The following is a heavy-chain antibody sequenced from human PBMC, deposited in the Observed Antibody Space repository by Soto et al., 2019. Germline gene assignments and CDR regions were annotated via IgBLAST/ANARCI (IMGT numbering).Heavy chain of an antibody. D-gene: IGHD2-2*01. J-gene: IGHJ6*03. CDR2: ISAYNGNT. CDR3: ARGYCSSTSCYGYYYYYMDV. Sequence: ASVKVSCKASGYTFTSYGISRVRQAPGQGLEWMGWISAYNGNTNYAQKLQGRVTMTTDTSTSTAYMELRSLRSDDTAVYYCARGYCSSTSCYGYYYYYMDVWGKGTTVTVSS. V-gene: IGHV1-18*01. CDR1: GYTFTSYG.